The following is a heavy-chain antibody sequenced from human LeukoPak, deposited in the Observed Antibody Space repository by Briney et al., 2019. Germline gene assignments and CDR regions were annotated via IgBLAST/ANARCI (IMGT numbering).Heavy chain of an antibody. Sequence: SETLSLTCAVYGGSFSGYYWSWIRQPPGKGLEWIGEINHSGSTNYNPSLKSRVTISVDTSKNQFSLKLSSVTAADTAVCYCARGNLVYSSGWYFFDYWGQGTLVTVSS. D-gene: IGHD6-19*01. CDR2: INHSGST. CDR1: GGSFSGYY. V-gene: IGHV4-34*01. J-gene: IGHJ4*02. CDR3: ARGNLVYSSGWYFFDY.